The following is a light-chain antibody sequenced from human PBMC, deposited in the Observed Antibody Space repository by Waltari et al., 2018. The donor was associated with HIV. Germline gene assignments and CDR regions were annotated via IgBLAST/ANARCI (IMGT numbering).Light chain of an antibody. Sequence: QSVLTQPPSASGTPGQRVTISCSGSSSNIGSNYVYWYKQPPGTAPNLLIYMNNPRPSGVPDRFSGAKSGTSASLAISGLRSEDEADYYCAAWDASLSAWVFGGGTKLTVL. CDR2: MNN. CDR1: SSNIGSNY. CDR3: AAWDASLSAWV. V-gene: IGLV1-47*01. J-gene: IGLJ3*02.